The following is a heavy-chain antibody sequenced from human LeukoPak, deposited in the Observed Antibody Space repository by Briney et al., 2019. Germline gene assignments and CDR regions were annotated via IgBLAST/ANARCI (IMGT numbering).Heavy chain of an antibody. J-gene: IGHJ4*02. CDR1: GFNFYIYA. V-gene: IGHV3-23*01. Sequence: GGSLRLSCAASGFNFYIYAMSWVRQAPGKGLEWVSSISGSGDNTYYADSVKGRYTISRDNSKNTLYLQMNTLRAEDTAVYYCVKDWSDEAKCGADCLEYWGQGTLATVSS. CDR3: VKDWSDEAKCGADCLEY. D-gene: IGHD2-21*02. CDR2: ISGSGDNT.